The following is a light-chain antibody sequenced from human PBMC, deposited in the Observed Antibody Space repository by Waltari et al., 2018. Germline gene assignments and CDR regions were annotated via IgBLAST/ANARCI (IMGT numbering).Light chain of an antibody. J-gene: IGKJ1*01. CDR1: QDLRSW. V-gene: IGKV1-5*03. CDR3: QQYNVYPWT. CDR2: KAS. Sequence: DLQMTQSPSTLAASVGDRVTITCRASQDLRSWLAWYQQKPGKAPKLLIYKASTLQSGVPPRFSGSGSGTEFTLTFSSLQPDDFATYYCQQYNVYPWTFGQGTKVEIK.